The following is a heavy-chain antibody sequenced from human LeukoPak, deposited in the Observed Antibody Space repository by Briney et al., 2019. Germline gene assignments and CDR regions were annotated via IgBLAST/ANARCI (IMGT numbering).Heavy chain of an antibody. Sequence: SLRLSSAASGFTFSSYGMHSVRQAPGKRLECVAVISYVVGKKYYADSVEGRFTISRDNSKNTLYLQMNNLRAEDTAVYFCAGCPRWAHFDYWGQGAMVTVSS. CDR1: GFTFSSYG. CDR3: AGCPRWAHFDY. V-gene: IGHV3-30*03. CDR2: ISYVVGKK. J-gene: IGHJ4*02. D-gene: IGHD4-23*01.